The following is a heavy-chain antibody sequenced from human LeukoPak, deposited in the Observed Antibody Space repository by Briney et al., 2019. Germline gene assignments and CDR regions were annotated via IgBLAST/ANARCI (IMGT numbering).Heavy chain of an antibody. D-gene: IGHD2-21*01. CDR1: GYSISSGYY. CDR2: IYHSGST. CDR3: ARLTLNCGGDCYGDY. V-gene: IGHV4-38-2*01. Sequence: SETLSLTCAVSGYSISSGYYWGWIRQPPVKGLEWIRSIYHSGSTYYNPSLKGRVTISVDTSKNQFSLKLNSVTAADKAVYYCARLTLNCGGDCYGDYWGQGTLVSVSS. J-gene: IGHJ4*02.